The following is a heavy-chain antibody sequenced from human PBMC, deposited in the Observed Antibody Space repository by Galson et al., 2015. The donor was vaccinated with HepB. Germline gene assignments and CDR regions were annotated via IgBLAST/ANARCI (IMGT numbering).Heavy chain of an antibody. CDR2: FDPEDGET. CDR3: ATGQQWLVTFDY. J-gene: IGHJ4*02. Sequence: SVKVSCKVSGYTLTELSMHWVRQAPGKGLEWMGGFDPEDGETIYAQKFQGRVTMTEDTSTDTAYMELSSLRSEDTAVYYCATGQQWLVTFDYWGQGTLVTVSS. CDR1: GYTLTELS. D-gene: IGHD6-19*01. V-gene: IGHV1-24*01.